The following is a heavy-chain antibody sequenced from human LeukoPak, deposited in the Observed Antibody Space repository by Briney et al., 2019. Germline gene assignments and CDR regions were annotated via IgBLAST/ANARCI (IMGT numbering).Heavy chain of an antibody. CDR1: GFTFSSYS. D-gene: IGHD5/OR15-5a*01. J-gene: IGHJ6*02. CDR2: IRSSSSTI. Sequence: PGGSLRLSCAASGFTFSSYSMNWVRQAPRNGLEWVSYIRSSSSTIYYADSVKGRFTSSRDNAKNALYLQMNSLRDEDTAVYYCARSVGYYYGMDVWGQGTTVTVSS. V-gene: IGHV3-48*02. CDR3: ARSVGYYYGMDV.